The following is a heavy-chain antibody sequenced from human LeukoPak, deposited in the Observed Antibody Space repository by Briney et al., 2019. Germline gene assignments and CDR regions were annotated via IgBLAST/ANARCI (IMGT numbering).Heavy chain of an antibody. J-gene: IGHJ4*02. CDR1: GFTFSSYA. CDR2: ISGSGGST. Sequence: GGSLRLSCAASGFTFSSYAMSWVRQAPGKGLEWVSAISGSGGSTYYADSVKGRFTISRDNSKNTLYLQMNSLRAKDTAVYYCAKVTSGSGIGLFDYWGQGTLVTVSS. CDR3: AKVTSGSGIGLFDY. V-gene: IGHV3-23*01. D-gene: IGHD3-10*01.